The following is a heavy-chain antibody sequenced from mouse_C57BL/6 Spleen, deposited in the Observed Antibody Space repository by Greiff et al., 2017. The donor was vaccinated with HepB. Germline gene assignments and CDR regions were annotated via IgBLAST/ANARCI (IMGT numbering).Heavy chain of an antibody. CDR2: IYPGSGNT. Sequence: QVQLQQSGPELVKPGASVKISCKASGYSFTSYYIHWVKQRPGQGLEWIGWIYPGSGNTKYNEKFKGKATLTADTSSSTAYMQLSSLTSEDSAVYYCARGDDYPAWFAYWGQETLVTVSA. D-gene: IGHD2-4*01. CDR1: GYSFTSYY. V-gene: IGHV1-66*01. J-gene: IGHJ3*01. CDR3: ARGDDYPAWFAY.